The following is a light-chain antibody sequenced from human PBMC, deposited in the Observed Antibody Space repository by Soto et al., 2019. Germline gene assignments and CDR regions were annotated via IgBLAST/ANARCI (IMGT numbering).Light chain of an antibody. CDR2: ADD. CDR3: QSYDSSNVV. CDR1: SGSIASNY. J-gene: IGLJ2*01. Sequence: NFMLTQPHSVSASPGKTVTISCTGSSGSIASNYVQWYQQRPGSAPTTVIYADDQRPSGVPDRFSGSIDSSSNSASLTISGLRTEDEADYYCQSYDSSNVVFGGGTKLNVL. V-gene: IGLV6-57*02.